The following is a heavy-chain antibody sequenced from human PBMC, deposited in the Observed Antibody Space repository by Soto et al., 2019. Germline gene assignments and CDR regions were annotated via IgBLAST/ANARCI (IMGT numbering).Heavy chain of an antibody. CDR2: ISSSSSYI. J-gene: IGHJ6*02. D-gene: IGHD6-6*01. V-gene: IGHV3-21*01. CDR1: GFTFSSYS. Sequence: PGGSLRLSCAASGFTFSSYSMNWVRQAPGKGLEWVSSISSSSSYIYYADSVKGRFTISRDNAKNSLYLQMNSLRAEDTAVYYCARGIAAPPGILYYYYGMDVWGQGTTVTVSS. CDR3: ARGIAAPPGILYYYYGMDV.